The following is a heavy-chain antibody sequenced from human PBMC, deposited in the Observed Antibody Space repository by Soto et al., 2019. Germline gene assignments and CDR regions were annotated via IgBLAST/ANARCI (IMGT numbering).Heavy chain of an antibody. CDR3: ARGGRDGFDI. V-gene: IGHV4-4*07. J-gene: IGHJ3*02. CDR1: NGSISTFY. CDR2: VYITGST. Sequence: QVQLQESGPGLVKPSETLSLTCTVSNGSISTFYWNWIRQSAGKGLEWLGRVYITGSTNYNPSLKNRIAMSVDTPKNQFSLKLTSLTAADTAAYYCARGGRDGFDIWGQGTVVTVSS.